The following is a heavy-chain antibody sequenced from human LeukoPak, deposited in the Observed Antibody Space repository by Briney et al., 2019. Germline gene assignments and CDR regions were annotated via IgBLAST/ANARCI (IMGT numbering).Heavy chain of an antibody. J-gene: IGHJ4*02. CDR2: ISSSSSYI. V-gene: IGHV3-21*01. D-gene: IGHD3-9*01. CDR3: PKDLASVDAAF. CDR1: GFTLSNYS. Sequence: PGGSLRLSCAASGFTLSNYSMNWVRQAPGKGLEWVAFISSSSSYIFYADSLKGRFTISRDNAKNSLYLQMNSLRADDTAVYYCPKDLASVDAAFWGKEPLVTVPS.